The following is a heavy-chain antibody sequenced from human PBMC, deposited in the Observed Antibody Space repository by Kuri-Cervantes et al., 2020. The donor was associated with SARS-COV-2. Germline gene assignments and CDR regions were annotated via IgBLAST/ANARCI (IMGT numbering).Heavy chain of an antibody. CDR1: GGSFSGLS. J-gene: IGHJ5*02. Sequence: SQTLSLTCAVHGGSFSGLSWSWIRQSPGKGLEWIGEVNHNGNTNYNPSLKSRVTISLDTSKDQFSLKLSSVTAADTAVYYCARSALMYYYDSSGPTFDPWGQGTLVTVSS. CDR3: ARSALMYYYDSSGPTFDP. D-gene: IGHD3-22*01. V-gene: IGHV4-34*01. CDR2: VNHNGNT.